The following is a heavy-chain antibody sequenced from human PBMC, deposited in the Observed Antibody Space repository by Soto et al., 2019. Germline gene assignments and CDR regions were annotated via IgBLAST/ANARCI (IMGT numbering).Heavy chain of an antibody. CDR1: GDSVSSNSAA. CDR2: TYYRSKWYN. Sequence: KQSQTLSLTCAISGDSVSSNSAAWNWIRQSPSRGLEWLGRTYYRSKWYNDYAVSVKSRITINPDTSKNQFSLQLNSVTPEDTAVYYCARGYCSSTSCYAGWFDPWGQGTLVTVSS. J-gene: IGHJ5*02. D-gene: IGHD2-2*01. CDR3: ARGYCSSTSCYAGWFDP. V-gene: IGHV6-1*01.